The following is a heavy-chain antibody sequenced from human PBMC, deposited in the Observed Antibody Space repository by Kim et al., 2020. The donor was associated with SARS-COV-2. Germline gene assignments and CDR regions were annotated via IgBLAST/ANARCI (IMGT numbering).Heavy chain of an antibody. CDR3: ARYRVGSESPYFFDS. CDR1: GYTFTNYW. D-gene: IGHD1-26*01. CDR2: IYPGDSDT. V-gene: IGHV5-51*01. J-gene: IGHJ4*02. Sequence: GESLKISCKGSGYTFTNYWIGWVRQMPGKGLEWMGIIYPGDSDTRYSPSFQGQVTISADKSISTAYLQWSSLKASDTAMYYCARYRVGSESPYFFDSWGQGTLVTVSS.